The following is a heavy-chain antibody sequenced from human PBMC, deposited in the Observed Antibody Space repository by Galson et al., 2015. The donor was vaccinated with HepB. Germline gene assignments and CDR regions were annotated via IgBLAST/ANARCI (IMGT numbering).Heavy chain of an antibody. V-gene: IGHV4-59*08. CDR3: ARLYSTTWSVDY. D-gene: IGHD2-2*01. Sequence: LTCTVSGGSISRYYWSWIRQSPGKGLEWIGYIYHSGSTNYNPSLKSRVTISVDTSKNQFSLRLSSVTAADTAVYFCARLYSTTWSVDYWGQGTLVTVSS. CDR2: IYHSGST. J-gene: IGHJ4*02. CDR1: GGSISRYY.